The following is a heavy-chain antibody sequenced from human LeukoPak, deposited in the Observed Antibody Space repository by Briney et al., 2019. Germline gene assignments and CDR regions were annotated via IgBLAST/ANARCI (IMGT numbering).Heavy chain of an antibody. CDR2: INWNSDSI. V-gene: IGHV3-9*03. J-gene: IGHJ4*02. D-gene: IGHD3-9*01. Sequence: PGGSLRLSCAVSGFTFDDYAMHWVRQVPGKGLEWVSGINWNSDSIGYADSVKGRFTISRDNAKTSLYLQMNSLRAEDMALYYCAKGPDYDILTPIDYWGQGTLVTVSS. CDR3: AKGPDYDILTPIDY. CDR1: GFTFDDYA.